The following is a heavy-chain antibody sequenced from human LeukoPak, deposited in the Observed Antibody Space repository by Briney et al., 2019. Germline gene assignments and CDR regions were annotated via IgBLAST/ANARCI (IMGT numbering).Heavy chain of an antibody. V-gene: IGHV3-23*01. D-gene: IGHD5-18*01. CDR3: ARQERRRQPYFDY. Sequence: GGSLRLSCAASGFTFNTYAMSWVRQAPGKGLEWVSTISGSGGSTHYADSVKGRFTISRDNSKNTLYLQMNSLRAEDTAVYYCARQERRRQPYFDYWGQGTLVTVSS. CDR1: GFTFNTYA. CDR2: ISGSGGST. J-gene: IGHJ4*02.